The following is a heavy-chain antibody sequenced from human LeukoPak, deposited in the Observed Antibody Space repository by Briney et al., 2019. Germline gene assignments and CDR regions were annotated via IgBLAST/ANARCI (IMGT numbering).Heavy chain of an antibody. Sequence: GGSLRLSCAASGFTFSSYWMHWVRQAPGKGLVWVSRINSVGTSTTYAASVKGRFTISRDNAKNTLYLQMNSLRAEDTAVYYCARDYEQWRYFDNWGQGTLVTVSS. CDR2: INSVGTST. D-gene: IGHD6-19*01. V-gene: IGHV3-74*01. CDR1: GFTFSSYW. CDR3: ARDYEQWRYFDN. J-gene: IGHJ4*02.